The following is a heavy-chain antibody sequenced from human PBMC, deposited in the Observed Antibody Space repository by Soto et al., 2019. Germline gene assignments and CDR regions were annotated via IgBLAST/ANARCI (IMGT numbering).Heavy chain of an antibody. Sequence: GASVKVSCKASGYTFTGYYMHCVLQSPLQWREWMGWINPNSGGTNYAQKFQGRVTMTRDTSISTAYMELSRLRSDDTAVYYCARDRLDARLFNPWGEGTLVTVT. CDR1: GYTFTGYY. CDR3: ARDRLDARLFNP. D-gene: IGHD3-22*01. J-gene: IGHJ5*02. CDR2: INPNSGGT. V-gene: IGHV1-2*02.